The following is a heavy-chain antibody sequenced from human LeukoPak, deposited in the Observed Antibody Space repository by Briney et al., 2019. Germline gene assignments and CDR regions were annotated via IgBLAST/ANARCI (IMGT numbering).Heavy chain of an antibody. Sequence: PSETLSLTCTVSGGSISSSSYYWGWIRQPPGKGLEWIGSIYYSGSTYYNPSLKSRVTISVDTSKNQFSLKLSSVTAADTAVYYCARGIAAHSPGWPPSKDTTYYFDYWGQGTLVTVSS. CDR3: ARGIAAHSPGWPPSKDTTYYFDY. CDR1: GGSISSSSYY. CDR2: IYYSGST. D-gene: IGHD6-13*01. V-gene: IGHV4-39*07. J-gene: IGHJ4*02.